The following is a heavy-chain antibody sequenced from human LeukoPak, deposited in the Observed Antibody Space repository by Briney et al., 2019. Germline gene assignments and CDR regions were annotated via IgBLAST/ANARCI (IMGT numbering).Heavy chain of an antibody. CDR2: IYHSGST. V-gene: IGHV4-34*01. CDR3: AGLIRPGWFDP. Sequence: SETLSLTCAVYGGSFSGYYWGWIRQPPGKGLEWIGSIYHSGSTYYNPSLKSRVTISVDTSKNQFSLKLNSVTAADTAVYYCAGLIRPGWFDPWGQGTLVTVSS. D-gene: IGHD1-14*01. CDR1: GGSFSGYY. J-gene: IGHJ5*02.